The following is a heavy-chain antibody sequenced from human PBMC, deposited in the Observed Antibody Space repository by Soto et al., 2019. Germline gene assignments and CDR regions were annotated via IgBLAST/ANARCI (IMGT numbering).Heavy chain of an antibody. CDR2: VYATWST. D-gene: IGHD3-10*01. Sequence: QVQVQQSGPGLVKPSETLSLTCTVSSGPSKSHNWGWIRQPPGRGLEWIGYVYATWSTSYNPSLKGRVTVAADTSTNRISLTLRFVTAADTAVYYCVRQGIGFLHGLVDVWGQGTTVIVSS. V-gene: IGHV4-59*08. CDR3: VRQGIGFLHGLVDV. CDR1: SGPSKSHN. J-gene: IGHJ6*01.